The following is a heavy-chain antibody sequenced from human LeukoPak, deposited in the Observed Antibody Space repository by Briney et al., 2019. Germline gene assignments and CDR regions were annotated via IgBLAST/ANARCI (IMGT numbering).Heavy chain of an antibody. CDR3: ARLMGITMIVVGTDAFDI. V-gene: IGHV1-69*04. D-gene: IGHD3-22*01. CDR2: IVPILGIA. J-gene: IGHJ3*02. Sequence: SVKVSCKASGGTFSSYAISWVRRAPGQGLEWMGRIVPILGIANYAQKFQGRVTITADKSTSTAYMELSSLRSEDTAVYYCARLMGITMIVVGTDAFDIWGQGTMVTVSS. CDR1: GGTFSSYA.